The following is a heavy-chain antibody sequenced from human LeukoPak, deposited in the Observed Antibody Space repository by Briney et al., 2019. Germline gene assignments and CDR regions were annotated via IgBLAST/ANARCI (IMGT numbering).Heavy chain of an antibody. CDR1: GFTFSSYA. J-gene: IGHJ4*02. CDR2: ISYDGSNK. CDR3: ARDLTSSSFGY. V-gene: IGHV3-30-3*01. D-gene: IGHD6-6*01. Sequence: GGSLRLSCAASGFTFSSYAMHWVRQAPGKGLEWVAVISYDGSNKYYADSVKGRFTISRDNSKNTLYLQMNSLRAEDTAVFYCARDLTSSSFGYWGQGTLVTVSS.